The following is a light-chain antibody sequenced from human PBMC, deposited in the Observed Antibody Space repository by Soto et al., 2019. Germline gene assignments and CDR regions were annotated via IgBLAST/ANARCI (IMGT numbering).Light chain of an antibody. CDR1: QSIRSW. V-gene: IGKV1-5*03. Sequence: DIQMTQSPSTLPASVGDRVTVTCRASQSIRSWLAWYQEKPGKAPKLLIYKASLLETGVPSRFSGSASGTEFTLTISSLQPEDFGTYYCQQSYKTPHTFGQGTKLETK. CDR2: KAS. J-gene: IGKJ2*01. CDR3: QQSYKTPHT.